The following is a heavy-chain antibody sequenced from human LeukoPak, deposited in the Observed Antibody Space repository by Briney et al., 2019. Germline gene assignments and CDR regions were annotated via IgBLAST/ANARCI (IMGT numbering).Heavy chain of an antibody. Sequence: PSETLSLTCAVSGGSISSGNRWSWVRQPPGKGLEWIGEISLSGNTKYNPSLKGRVIISMDKSKNQFSLEVNSVTAADTAVYYCARSAGYWSLDYWGQGTLVTVSS. V-gene: IGHV4-4*02. CDR1: GGSISSGNR. CDR2: ISLSGNT. J-gene: IGHJ4*02. D-gene: IGHD2-15*01. CDR3: ARSAGYWSLDY.